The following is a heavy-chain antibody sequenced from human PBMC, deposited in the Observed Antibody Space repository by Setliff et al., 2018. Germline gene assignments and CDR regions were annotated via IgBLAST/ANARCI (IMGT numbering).Heavy chain of an antibody. V-gene: IGHV6-1*01. J-gene: IGHJ3*02. Sequence: SQTLSLTCAISGDSVSSNGAAWNWIRQSPSGGLEWLGRTFYRSKWYYDYALSVKSRITVNPDTSKNQFSLHLNSVTPEDTAVYYCARDSELGLDALDIRGQGTMVTVSS. CDR3: ARDSELGLDALDI. D-gene: IGHD7-27*01. CDR2: TFYRSKWYY. CDR1: GDSVSSNGAA.